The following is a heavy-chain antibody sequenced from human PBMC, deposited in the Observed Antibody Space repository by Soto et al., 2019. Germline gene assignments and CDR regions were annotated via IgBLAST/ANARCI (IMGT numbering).Heavy chain of an antibody. V-gene: IGHV4-34*01. CDR2: INQSGST. J-gene: IGHJ6*02. CDR1: GGSFSGYY. CDR3: ARGRGLRYGYYYYGMDV. D-gene: IGHD3-9*01. Sequence: SETLSLTCAVYGGSFSGYYWSWIRQPPGKGLEWSGEINQSGSTNYNPSLKSRVTISVDTSKNQFSLKLSSVTAADTAVYYCARGRGLRYGYYYYGMDVWGQGTTVTVYS.